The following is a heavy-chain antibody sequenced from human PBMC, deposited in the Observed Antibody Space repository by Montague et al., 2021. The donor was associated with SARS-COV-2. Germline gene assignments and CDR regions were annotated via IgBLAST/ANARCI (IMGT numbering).Heavy chain of an antibody. CDR1: GDSLRSYY. CDR2: TYYSGVA. D-gene: IGHD3-16*02. Sequence: SETLSLTCTVSGDSLRSYYWNWIRQPPGKGLEYIGYTYYSGVANYNPSLRSRVTISLDTSKNQFSLNLRSVTAADTAVYYCARSVVGGTYRHTRWFDPWGQGTLVTVSS. J-gene: IGHJ5*02. CDR3: ARSVVGGTYRHTRWFDP. V-gene: IGHV4-59*13.